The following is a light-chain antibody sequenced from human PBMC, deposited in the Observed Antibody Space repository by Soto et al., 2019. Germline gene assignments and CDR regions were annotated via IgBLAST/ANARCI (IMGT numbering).Light chain of an antibody. CDR2: DVS. Sequence: EIVLTQSPGTLSLSPGERATLSCRSSQSVSSSYLAWYQHKHGQAPRLLIYDVSSRATGIPDRFSGSGSGTDFSLSISRLEPEGFAVYYCRQYGSSPTFGQGTKVEIK. J-gene: IGKJ1*01. CDR3: RQYGSSPT. V-gene: IGKV3-20*01. CDR1: QSVSSSY.